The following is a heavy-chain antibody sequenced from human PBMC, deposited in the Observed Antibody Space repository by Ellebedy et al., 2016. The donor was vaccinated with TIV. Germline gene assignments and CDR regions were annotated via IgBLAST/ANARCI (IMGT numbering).Heavy chain of an antibody. CDR2: IIRDFGTA. CDR3: TISYNYYFIAERDYYFGMDV. D-gene: IGHD2/OR15-2a*01. CDR1: GGTFGTYA. V-gene: IGHV1-69*13. J-gene: IGHJ6*02. Sequence: AASVKVSCKVSGGTFGTYAISWVRHAPGQGLEWMGGIIRDFGTAHYAQKFQDRVTITADESTTTAYMELRSLRSEDTAVYYTTISYNYYFIAERDYYFGMDVWGQGTTVTVSS.